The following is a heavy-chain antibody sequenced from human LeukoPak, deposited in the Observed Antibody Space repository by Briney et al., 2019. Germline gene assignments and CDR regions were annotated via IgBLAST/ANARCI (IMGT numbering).Heavy chain of an antibody. Sequence: GGSLRLSCAVSGFPLSSYSINWVRQAPGKGLEWVSYISSSSITIYYADSVTGRFTISRDNAKNSLYLQMDSLRAEDTAVYYCVRDGGVSGYDLLDYWGQETLVTVSS. J-gene: IGHJ4*02. CDR3: VRDGGVSGYDLLDY. V-gene: IGHV3-48*04. CDR1: GFPLSSYS. D-gene: IGHD5-12*01. CDR2: ISSSSITI.